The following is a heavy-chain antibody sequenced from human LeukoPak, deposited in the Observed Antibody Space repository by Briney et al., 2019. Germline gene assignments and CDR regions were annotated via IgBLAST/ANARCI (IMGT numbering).Heavy chain of an antibody. V-gene: IGHV3-66*01. Sequence: GGSLRLSCAASGFTFTTYSMNWVRQAPGKGLEWVSVIYSGGSTYYADSVKGRFTISRDNSKNTLYLQMNSLRAEDTAVYYCARGSQYDFWSGYYSNDFDYWGQGTLVTVSS. CDR2: IYSGGST. CDR1: GFTFTTYS. J-gene: IGHJ4*02. CDR3: ARGSQYDFWSGYYSNDFDY. D-gene: IGHD3-3*01.